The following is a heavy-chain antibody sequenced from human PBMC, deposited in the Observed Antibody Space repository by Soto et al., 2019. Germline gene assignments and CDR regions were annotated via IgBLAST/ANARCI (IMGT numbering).Heavy chain of an antibody. CDR3: AKALGMATKKIVGATVVFDY. D-gene: IGHD1-26*01. CDR2: ISGSGGST. CDR1: GFTFSSYA. J-gene: IGHJ4*02. V-gene: IGHV3-23*01. Sequence: PGGSLRLSCAASGFTFSSYAMSWVRQAPGKGLEWVSAISGSGGSTYYADSVKGRFTISRDNSKNTLYLQMNSLRAEDTAVYYCAKALGMATKKIVGATVVFDYWGQGTLVTVSS.